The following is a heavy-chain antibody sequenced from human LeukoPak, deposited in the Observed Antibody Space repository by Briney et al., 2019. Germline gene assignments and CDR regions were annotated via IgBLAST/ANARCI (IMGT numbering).Heavy chain of an antibody. J-gene: IGHJ4*02. CDR2: ISWNSGSI. D-gene: IGHD3-10*01. CDR3: ARVNGGSGSYLFY. CDR1: GFTFDDYA. Sequence: GRSLRLSCAASGFTFDDYAMHWVRHAPGKGLEWVSGISWNSGSIGYADSVKGRFTISRDNAKNSLYLQMNSLRAEDTAVYYCARVNGGSGSYLFYWGQGTLVTVSS. V-gene: IGHV3-9*01.